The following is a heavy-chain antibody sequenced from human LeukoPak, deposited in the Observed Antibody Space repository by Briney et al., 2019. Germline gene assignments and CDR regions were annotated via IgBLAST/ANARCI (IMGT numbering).Heavy chain of an antibody. J-gene: IGHJ4*02. V-gene: IGHV4-59*01. Sequence: PSETLSLTCTVSGGSISSYYWSWVRQPPGKGLEWIGYIYYSGSTNYNPSLKSRVTISVDTSKNQFSLKLSSVTAADTAVCYCARGATIFGVVTNFDYWGQGTLVTVSS. CDR1: GGSISSYY. CDR3: ARGATIFGVVTNFDY. D-gene: IGHD3-3*01. CDR2: IYYSGST.